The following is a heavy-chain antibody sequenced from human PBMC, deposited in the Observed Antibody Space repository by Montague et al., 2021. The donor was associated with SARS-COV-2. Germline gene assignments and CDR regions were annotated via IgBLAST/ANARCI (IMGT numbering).Heavy chain of an antibody. J-gene: IGHJ4*02. V-gene: IGHV3-23*01. CDR2: ISETGGST. CDR3: AKGPFGTSFPYFDS. CDR1: GLTFRSAA. D-gene: IGHD3-16*01. Sequence: SLRLSCAASGLTFRSAAMTWVRQAPGQGLEWVSTISETGGSTYYSDSVKGRFSISRDNSTNTLYLHVNSLRADDTAVYYCAKGPFGTSFPYFDSWGQGILVSVSS.